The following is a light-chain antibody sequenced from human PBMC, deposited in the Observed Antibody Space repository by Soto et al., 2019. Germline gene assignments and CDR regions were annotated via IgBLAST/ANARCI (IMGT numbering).Light chain of an antibody. J-gene: IGKJ1*01. CDR1: QSISSW. CDR3: QQSYSTPT. V-gene: IGKV1-39*01. CDR2: DAS. Sequence: DIQMTQSPSTLSASVVDRVTITCRASQSISSWLAWYQQKPGKAPKLLIYDASSLQSGVPSRLSGSGSGTAFTLTISSLQPEDFATYFCQQSYSTPTFGQGTKVDIK.